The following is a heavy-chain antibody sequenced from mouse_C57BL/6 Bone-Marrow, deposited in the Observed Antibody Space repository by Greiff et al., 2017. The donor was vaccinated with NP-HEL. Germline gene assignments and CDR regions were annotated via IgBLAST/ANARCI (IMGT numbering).Heavy chain of an antibody. J-gene: IGHJ4*01. CDR3: ARYGRGSYYAMDY. CDR2: IYPRSGNT. D-gene: IGHD1-1*02. CDR1: GYTFTSYG. Sequence: QVHVKQSGAELARPGASVKLSCKASGYTFTSYGISWVKQSTGQGLEWIGEIYPRSGNTYYNEKFKGKATLTADKSSSTAYMELRSLTSEDSAVYFCARYGRGSYYAMDYWGQGTSVTVSS. V-gene: IGHV1-81*01.